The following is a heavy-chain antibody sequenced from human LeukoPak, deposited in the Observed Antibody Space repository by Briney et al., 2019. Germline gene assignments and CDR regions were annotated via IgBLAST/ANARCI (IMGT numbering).Heavy chain of an antibody. J-gene: IGHJ5*02. CDR3: AKDPGSYGFRWFDP. V-gene: IGHV3-23*01. D-gene: IGHD5-18*01. CDR1: GFTFSSYA. CDR2: ISGSGGST. Sequence: GGSLRLSCAASGFTFSSYAMNWVRQAPGKGLEWVSGISGSGGSTYYAESVKGRFTISRDNSKNTLYVEMNSLRAEDTAVYYCAKDPGSYGFRWFDPWGQGTLVTVSS.